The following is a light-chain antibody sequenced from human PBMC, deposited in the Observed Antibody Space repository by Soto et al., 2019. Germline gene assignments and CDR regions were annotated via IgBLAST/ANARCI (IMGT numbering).Light chain of an antibody. Sequence: EIVLTQSPATLSLSPGERVTLSCRASQSVSSYLAWYQQKPGQAPRLLIYDASNRATGIPARFSGSGSGTDFTLTISSLEPEDFAVYYCQQRSNWPFTFGGGTKVEIK. V-gene: IGKV3-11*01. CDR1: QSVSSY. CDR2: DAS. CDR3: QQRSNWPFT. J-gene: IGKJ4*01.